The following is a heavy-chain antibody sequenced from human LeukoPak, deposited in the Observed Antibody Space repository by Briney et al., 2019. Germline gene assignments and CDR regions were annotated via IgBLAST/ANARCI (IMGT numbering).Heavy chain of an antibody. Sequence: TSETLSLTCTVSGGSISSYYWSWIRQPAGKGLEWIGRIYISGSTNYSPSLKSRVTMSVDTSKNQFSLNLISVTAADTAVYYCARALNPLTGTYYFDYWGQGILVTVSS. CDR2: IYISGST. V-gene: IGHV4-4*07. J-gene: IGHJ4*02. D-gene: IGHD4/OR15-4a*01. CDR3: ARALNPLTGTYYFDY. CDR1: GGSISSYY.